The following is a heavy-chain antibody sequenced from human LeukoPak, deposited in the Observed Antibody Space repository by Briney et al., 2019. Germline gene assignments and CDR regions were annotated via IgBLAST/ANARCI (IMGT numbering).Heavy chain of an antibody. V-gene: IGHV4-59*01. CDR2: IYYSGST. D-gene: IGHD1-1*01. J-gene: IGHJ4*02. Sequence: SETLSLTCTVSGGSISSYYWSWIRQPPGKGLEWFGYIYYSGSTNYNPSLKSRVTISVDTSKNQFSLKLSSVTAADTAVYYCARLTRDRGNWYGGPFDYWGQGTLVTVSS. CDR3: ARLTRDRGNWYGGPFDY. CDR1: GGSISSYY.